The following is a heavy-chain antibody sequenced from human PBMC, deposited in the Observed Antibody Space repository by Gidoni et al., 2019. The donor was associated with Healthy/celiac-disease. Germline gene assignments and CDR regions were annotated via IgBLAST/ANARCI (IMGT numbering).Heavy chain of an antibody. CDR3: ARALGYCSSTSCYPDNWFDP. D-gene: IGHD2-2*01. J-gene: IGHJ5*02. CDR1: GGSISSGNY. Sequence: QVQLQESGPGLVKPSQTLSLTCTVSGGSISSGNYWSWIRQPAGKGLEWIGRIYTSGSTNYNPSLKSRVTISVDTSKNQFSLKLSSVTAADTAVYYCARALGYCSSTSCYPDNWFDPWGQGTLVTVSS. CDR2: IYTSGST. V-gene: IGHV4-61*02.